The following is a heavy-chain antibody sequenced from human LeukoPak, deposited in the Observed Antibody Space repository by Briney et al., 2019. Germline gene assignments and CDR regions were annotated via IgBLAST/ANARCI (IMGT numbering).Heavy chain of an antibody. D-gene: IGHD3-10*01. V-gene: IGHV3-53*04. CDR2: IYTAGNT. CDR3: ARIHYGSGSSSLFDY. CDR1: GFTVSSNY. J-gene: IGHJ4*02. Sequence: GGSLRLSCAASGFTVSSNYMSWVRQAPGKGLEWVSVIYTAGNTYYADSVKGRFTISRHNSKNTLFLQMNSLRPEDTAVYYCARIHYGSGSSSLFDYWGQGTLVTVSS.